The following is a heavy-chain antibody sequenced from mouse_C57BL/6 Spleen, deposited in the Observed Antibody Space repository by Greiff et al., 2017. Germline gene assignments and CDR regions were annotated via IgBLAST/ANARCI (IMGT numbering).Heavy chain of an antibody. CDR1: GYSITSGYY. V-gene: IGHV3-6*01. CDR3: ARWENWDGYFDY. CDR2: ISYDGSN. J-gene: IGHJ2*01. Sequence: EVKLVESGPGLVKPSQSLSLTCSVTGYSITSGYYWNWIRQFPGNKLEWMGYISYDGSNNYNPSLKNRISITRDTSRNQFFLKLNSVTTEDTATYYCARWENWDGYFDYWGQGTTLTVSS. D-gene: IGHD4-1*01.